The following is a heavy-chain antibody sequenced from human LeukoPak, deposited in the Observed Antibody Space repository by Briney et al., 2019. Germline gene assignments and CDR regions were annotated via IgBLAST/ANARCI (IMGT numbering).Heavy chain of an antibody. CDR2: INPSGGST. V-gene: IGHV1-46*01. CDR3: ARSSLTYSWWYFDL. J-gene: IGHJ2*01. CDR1: GYTFTSYY. D-gene: IGHD1-26*01. Sequence: ASVKVSCKASGYTFTSYYMHWVRQAPGQGLEWMGIINPSGGSTSYAQKFQGRVTMTRDMSTSTVYMELSRLRAEDTAVYYCARSSLTYSWWYFDLWGRGNLFTVSS.